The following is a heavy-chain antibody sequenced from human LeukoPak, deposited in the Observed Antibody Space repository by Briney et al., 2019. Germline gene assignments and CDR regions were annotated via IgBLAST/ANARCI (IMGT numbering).Heavy chain of an antibody. CDR3: AIRTGTYPYYFDY. CDR2: ISSSSTYI. Sequence: PGGSLRLSCADSQFTFNSYSMNWVRQAPGKGLEWVSSISSSSTYIYYADSVKGRFTISRDNTKKSLFLQMNSLRAEDTAVYYCAIRTGTYPYYFDYWGQGTLVTVSS. V-gene: IGHV3-21*04. J-gene: IGHJ4*02. D-gene: IGHD3/OR15-3a*01. CDR1: QFTFNSYS.